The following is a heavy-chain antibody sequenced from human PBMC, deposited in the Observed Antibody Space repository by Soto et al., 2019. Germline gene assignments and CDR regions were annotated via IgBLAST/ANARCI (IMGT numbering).Heavy chain of an antibody. Sequence: GASVKVSCKVSGYTLTELSMHWVRQAPGKGLEWMGGFDPEDGETIYAQKFQGRVTMTEDTSTDTAYMELSSLRSEDTAVYYCATVLNSGYSYGNYYFDYWGQGTLVTVSS. D-gene: IGHD5-18*01. V-gene: IGHV1-24*01. J-gene: IGHJ4*02. CDR1: GYTLTELS. CDR2: FDPEDGET. CDR3: ATVLNSGYSYGNYYFDY.